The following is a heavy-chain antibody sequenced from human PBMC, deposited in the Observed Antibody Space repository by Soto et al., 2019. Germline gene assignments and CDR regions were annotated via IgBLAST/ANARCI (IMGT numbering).Heavy chain of an antibody. CDR1: GFTFSNYG. CDR3: ARDDIPGRAVAIYGMDV. D-gene: IGHD6-19*01. J-gene: IGHJ6*02. V-gene: IGHV3-33*01. Sequence: QVQLVESGGGVVQPGRSLRLSCAASGFTFSNYGMHWVRQAPGKGLEWVAVIWYDGSNKYYADSVKGRFTISRDNSKKTLYLQMNSLRAEDTAVYYCARDDIPGRAVAIYGMDVWGQGTTVTVSS. CDR2: IWYDGSNK.